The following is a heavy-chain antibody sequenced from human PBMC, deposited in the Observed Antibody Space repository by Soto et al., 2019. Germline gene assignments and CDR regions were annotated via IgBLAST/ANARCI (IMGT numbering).Heavy chain of an antibody. CDR1: GFTFSSYA. V-gene: IGHV3-23*01. Sequence: EVQLLESGGGLVQPGGSLRLSCAASGFTFSSYAMSWVRQAPGKGLEWVSAISGSGGSTYYADSVKGRFTISRDNSKNTLYLQMNSLRAEDTAVYYCAKDKAVWFGEFPPTYYYYGMDVWGQGTTVTVSS. D-gene: IGHD3-10*01. CDR2: ISGSGGST. J-gene: IGHJ6*02. CDR3: AKDKAVWFGEFPPTYYYYGMDV.